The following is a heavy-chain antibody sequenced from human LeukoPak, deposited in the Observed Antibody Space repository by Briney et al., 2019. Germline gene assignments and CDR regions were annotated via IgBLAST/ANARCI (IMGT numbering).Heavy chain of an antibody. CDR2: IIPILGIA. CDR1: GGTFSSYA. J-gene: IGHJ4*02. V-gene: IGHV1-69*04. Sequence: SVKLSCKASGGTFSSYAISWVRQAPGQGLEWMGRIIPILGIANYAQKFQGRVTITADKSTSTAYMELSSLRSEDTAVYYCARDLYYYDSSGYYYWGQGTLVTVSS. D-gene: IGHD3-22*01. CDR3: ARDLYYYDSSGYYY.